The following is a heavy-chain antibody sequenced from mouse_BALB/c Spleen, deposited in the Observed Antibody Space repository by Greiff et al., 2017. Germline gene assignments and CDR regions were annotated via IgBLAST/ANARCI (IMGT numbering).Heavy chain of an antibody. J-gene: IGHJ3*01. Sequence: EVQLQESGGGLVKPGGSLKLSCAASGFTFSSYAMSWVRQSPEKRLEWVAEISSGGSYTYYPDTVTGRFTISRDNAKNTLYLEMSSLRSEDTAMYYCAITGFAYWGQGTLVTVSA. CDR1: GFTFSSYA. D-gene: IGHD4-1*01. CDR2: ISSGGSYT. V-gene: IGHV5-9-4*01. CDR3: AITGFAY.